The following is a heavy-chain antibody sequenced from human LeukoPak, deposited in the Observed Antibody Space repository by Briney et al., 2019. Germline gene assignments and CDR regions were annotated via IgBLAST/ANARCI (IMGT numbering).Heavy chain of an antibody. Sequence: PGGSLRLSCAASGFTFSSYSMNWARQAPGKGLEWVSYISSSSSTIYYADSVKGRFTISRDNAKNSLYLQMNSLRAEDTAVYYCARDPERYLVIPAAGDYWGQGTLVTVSS. CDR2: ISSSSSTI. V-gene: IGHV3-48*01. J-gene: IGHJ4*02. CDR3: ARDPERYLVIPAAGDY. CDR1: GFTFSSYS. D-gene: IGHD2-2*01.